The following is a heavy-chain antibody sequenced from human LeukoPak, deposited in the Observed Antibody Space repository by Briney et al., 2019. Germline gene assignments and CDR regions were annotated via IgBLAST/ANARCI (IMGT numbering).Heavy chain of an antibody. CDR2: ISHSGST. CDR3: ARERPYYGSGNFVGMDV. J-gene: IGHJ6*02. CDR1: GASVSSGDHY. V-gene: IGHV4-31*03. D-gene: IGHD3-10*01. Sequence: SQTLSLTCIVSGASVSSGDHYWTWIRQHPGEGLEWIGYISHSGSTSYNPSLESRVSISADTSKNQFSLRLSAVTAADTAVYYCARERPYYGSGNFVGMDVWSQGTTVSVS.